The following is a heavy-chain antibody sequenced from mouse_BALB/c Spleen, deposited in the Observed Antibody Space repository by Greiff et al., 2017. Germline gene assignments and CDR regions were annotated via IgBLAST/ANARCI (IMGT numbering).Heavy chain of an antibody. J-gene: IGHJ2*01. CDR1: GFSLTGYG. V-gene: IGHV2-6-7*01. D-gene: IGHD1-1*01. Sequence: VQLVESGPGLVAPSQSLSITCTVSGFSLTGYGVNWVRQPPGKGLEWLGMIWGDGSTDYNSALISRLSISKDNSKSQVFLKMNSLQTDDTARYCCARDTGSSYEGNYLDYWGQGTTLTVSS. CDR2: IWGDGST. CDR3: ARDTGSSYEGNYLDY.